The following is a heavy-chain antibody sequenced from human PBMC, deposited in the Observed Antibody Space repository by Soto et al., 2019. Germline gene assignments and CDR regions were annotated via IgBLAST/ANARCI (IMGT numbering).Heavy chain of an antibody. J-gene: IGHJ4*02. CDR2: IYYSGST. CDR3: ARHVGPILTGYFDY. D-gene: IGHD3-9*01. Sequence: QLQLQESGPGLVKPSETLSLTCTVSGGSISSSSYYWGWIRQPPGKGLEWIGSIYYSGSTYYNPSLKSRVTISVDTSKIQFSLKLSSVTAADTAVYYCARHVGPILTGYFDYWGQGTLVTVSS. CDR1: GGSISSSSYY. V-gene: IGHV4-39*01.